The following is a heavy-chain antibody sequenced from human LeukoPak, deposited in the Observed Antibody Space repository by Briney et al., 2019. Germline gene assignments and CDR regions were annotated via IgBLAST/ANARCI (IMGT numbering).Heavy chain of an antibody. CDR1: GASISSYY. Sequence: SETLSLTCTVSGASISSYYWSWIRQPPGKGLEWIGYIYYSGSTYYNPSPKSRVTISVDTSKNQFSLKLSSVTAVDTAVYYCARVRPSYQLLDYWGQGTLVTVSS. D-gene: IGHD2-2*01. CDR3: ARVRPSYQLLDY. V-gene: IGHV4-59*12. CDR2: IYYSGST. J-gene: IGHJ4*02.